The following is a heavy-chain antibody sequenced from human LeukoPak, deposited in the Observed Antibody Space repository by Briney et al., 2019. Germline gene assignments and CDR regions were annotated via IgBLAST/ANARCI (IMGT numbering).Heavy chain of an antibody. CDR2: TSGTTGDT. CDR1: GLTFSTSP. Sequence: PGGSLRLSCAASGLTFSTSPMNWVRQAPGKGLEWVSTSGTTGDTYYADSVKGRFTISRDNSKNTLYLQMTSLRAGDTALYYCATKTPGNYPYDYWGQGTLVIVSP. V-gene: IGHV3-23*01. J-gene: IGHJ4*02. D-gene: IGHD3-22*01. CDR3: ATKTPGNYPYDY.